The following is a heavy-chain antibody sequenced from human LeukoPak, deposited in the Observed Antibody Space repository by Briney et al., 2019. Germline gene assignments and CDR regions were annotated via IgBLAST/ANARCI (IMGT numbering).Heavy chain of an antibody. D-gene: IGHD6-25*01. Sequence: GGSLRLSCAASGFTFSSYSMNWVRQAPGKGLEWVSSISSSSSYIYYADSVKGRFTISRDNAKNSLYLQMNSLRAEDTAMYYCARAAIGIAFDIWGQGTMVTVSS. V-gene: IGHV3-21*01. CDR2: ISSSSSYI. J-gene: IGHJ3*02. CDR3: ARAAIGIAFDI. CDR1: GFTFSSYS.